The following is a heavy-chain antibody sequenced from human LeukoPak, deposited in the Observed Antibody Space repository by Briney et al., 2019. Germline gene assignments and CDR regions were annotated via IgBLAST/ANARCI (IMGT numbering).Heavy chain of an antibody. J-gene: IGHJ4*02. V-gene: IGHV1-69*04. Sequence: SVKVSCKASGGTFSSYAISWVRQAPGQGLEWMGRIIPILGIANYAQKFQGRVTITADKSTSTAYMELSSLRSEDTAVYYCATAGFWSGYPTTDYWGQGTLVTVSS. CDR3: ATAGFWSGYPTTDY. CDR2: IIPILGIA. CDR1: GGTFSSYA. D-gene: IGHD3-3*01.